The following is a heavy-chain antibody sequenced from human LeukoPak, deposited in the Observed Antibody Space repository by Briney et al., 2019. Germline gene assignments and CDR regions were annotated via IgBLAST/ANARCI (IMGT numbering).Heavy chain of an antibody. V-gene: IGHV3-21*01. CDR1: GFTFSSYS. CDR3: ARDLKYYDSSGFDY. Sequence: GGSLRLSCATSGFTFSSYSMNWVRQAPGKGLEWVSCISSSSSYIYYTDSVKGRFTISRDNAKNSLTLQMNSLRAEDTAVYYCARDLKYYDSSGFDYWGQGTLVTVSS. J-gene: IGHJ4*02. D-gene: IGHD3-22*01. CDR2: ISSSSSYI.